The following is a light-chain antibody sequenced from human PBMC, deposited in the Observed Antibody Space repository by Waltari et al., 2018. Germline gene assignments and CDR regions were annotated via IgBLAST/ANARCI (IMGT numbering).Light chain of an antibody. Sequence: QSALTQPPSASGSPGQSVPLSCTATSSDVGGYNSVSWYQQHPGKAPKLMSYEVTKRPSRVADRFAGAKSGNTASLTVSGLQAEDETDYYCSSYSGSNTLIFGGGTKLTVL. J-gene: IGLJ2*01. CDR2: EVT. CDR1: SSDVGGYNS. CDR3: SSYSGSNTLI. V-gene: IGLV2-8*01.